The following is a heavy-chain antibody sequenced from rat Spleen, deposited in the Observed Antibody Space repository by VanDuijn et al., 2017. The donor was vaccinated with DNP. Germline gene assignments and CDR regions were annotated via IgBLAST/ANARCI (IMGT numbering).Heavy chain of an antibody. CDR1: GFTFSDYN. V-gene: IGHV5S13*01. D-gene: IGHD1-9*01. CDR2: ISAGGGNT. Sequence: EVKLVESGGGLVQPGRSLKLSCAASGFTFSDYNMAWVRQAPTKGLEWVASISAGGGNTYYRDSVKGRFTISRENAENTQYLQMNSLRSEDTATYYCTTESTYYGYFDYWGQGVMVPVSS. J-gene: IGHJ2*01. CDR3: TTESTYYGYFDY.